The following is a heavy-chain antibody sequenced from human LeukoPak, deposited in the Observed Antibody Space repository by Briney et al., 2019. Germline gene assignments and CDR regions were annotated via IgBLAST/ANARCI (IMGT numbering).Heavy chain of an antibody. J-gene: IGHJ4*02. CDR1: GFTLSSYS. Sequence: PGGSLRLSCAASGFTLSSYSMNWVRQAPGKGLEWVSSISSSSSYIYYADSVKGRFTISRDNAKNSLYLQMNSLRAEDTAVYYCARDIDYGSGSSDYWGQGTLVTVSS. V-gene: IGHV3-21*01. CDR3: ARDIDYGSGSSDY. D-gene: IGHD3-10*01. CDR2: ISSSSSYI.